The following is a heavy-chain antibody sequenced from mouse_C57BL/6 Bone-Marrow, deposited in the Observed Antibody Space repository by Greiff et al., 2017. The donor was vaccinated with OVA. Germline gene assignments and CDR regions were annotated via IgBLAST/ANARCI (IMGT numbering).Heavy chain of an antibody. CDR1: GFTFSSYA. D-gene: IGHD1-1*01. V-gene: IGHV5-9-1*02. CDR3: TRVGTVVGNFDY. Sequence: EVQLQESGEGLVKPGGSLKLSCAASGFTFSSYAMSWVRQTPEKRLEWVAYISSGGDYIYYADTVKGRFTISRDNARNTLYLQMSSLKSEDTAMYYCTRVGTVVGNFDYWGQGTTLTVSS. CDR2: ISSGGDYI. J-gene: IGHJ2*01.